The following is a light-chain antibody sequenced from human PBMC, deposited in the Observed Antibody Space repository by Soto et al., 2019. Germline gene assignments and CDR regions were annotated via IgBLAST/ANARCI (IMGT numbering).Light chain of an antibody. CDR1: SSDVGSYNL. CDR2: EVS. CDR3: CSYAGSSPYV. J-gene: IGLJ1*01. V-gene: IGLV2-23*02. Sequence: QAVVTQPASVSGSPGQSITISCTGTSSDVGSYNLVSWYQHHPGKAPKVMIYEVSKRPSGVSNRFSGSKSGNTASLTISGLQAEDEADYYFCSYAGSSPYVFGTGTKLTVL.